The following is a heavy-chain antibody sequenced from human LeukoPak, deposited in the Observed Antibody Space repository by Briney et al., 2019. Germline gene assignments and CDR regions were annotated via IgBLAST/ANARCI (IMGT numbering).Heavy chain of an antibody. J-gene: IGHJ4*02. V-gene: IGHV3-23*01. D-gene: IGHD3-16*01. CDR2: ISGSGGST. CDR3: AKGGQEGFDY. CDR1: GFTFSSYA. Sequence: PGGSLRLSCAASGFTFSSYAMSWVRQAPGKGLEWVSAISGSGGSTYYADSVRGRFTVSRDNSKNTLYLQMNSLRAEDTAVYYCAKGGQEGFDYWGQGTLVTVSS.